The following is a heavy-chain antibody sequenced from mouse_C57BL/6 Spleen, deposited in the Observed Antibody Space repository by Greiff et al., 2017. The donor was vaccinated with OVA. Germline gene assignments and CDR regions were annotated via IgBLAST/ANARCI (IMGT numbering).Heavy chain of an antibody. Sequence: QVQLQQPGTELVKPGASVKLSCKASGYTFTSYWMRWVKQRPGQGLEWIGNINPSNGGTNYNEKFKSKATLTVDKSSSTAYMQLSSLTSEDSAVDYYAREIYYGNSLWYFDVWGTGTTVTVSS. J-gene: IGHJ1*03. D-gene: IGHD2-1*01. CDR2: INPSNGGT. V-gene: IGHV1-53*01. CDR1: GYTFTSYW. CDR3: AREIYYGNSLWYFDV.